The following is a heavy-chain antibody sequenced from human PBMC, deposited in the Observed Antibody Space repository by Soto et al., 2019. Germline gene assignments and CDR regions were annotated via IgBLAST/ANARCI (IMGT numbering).Heavy chain of an antibody. CDR1: DGSFSGYY. J-gene: IGHJ5*02. CDR2: INHSGST. Sequence: QVQLQQWGAGLLKPSETLSLTCAVYDGSFSGYYWSWIRQPPGKGLEWIGEINHSGSTNYNPSLKSRVTISVDTSKNQFSLKLSSVTAADTAVYYCASPPVGAAAGLQGNWFDPWGQGTLVTVSS. D-gene: IGHD6-13*01. V-gene: IGHV4-34*02. CDR3: ASPPVGAAAGLQGNWFDP.